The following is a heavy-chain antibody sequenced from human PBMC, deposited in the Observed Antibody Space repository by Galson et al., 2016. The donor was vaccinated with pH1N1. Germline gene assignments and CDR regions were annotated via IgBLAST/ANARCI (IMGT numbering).Heavy chain of an antibody. J-gene: IGHJ4*02. Sequence: QSGAEVKKPGESLRISCEGFGYSLTNYWIVWVRQMPGKGLEWMGIIYLSASHTTYSPSFQGQVTISADKSISTAYLERSSLKASDTATYYCASTRPQFRYFDWQKPHSFDYWGQGTLVTVSS. CDR2: IYLSASHT. CDR1: GYSLTNYW. V-gene: IGHV5-51*01. D-gene: IGHD3-9*01. CDR3: ASTRPQFRYFDWQKPHSFDY.